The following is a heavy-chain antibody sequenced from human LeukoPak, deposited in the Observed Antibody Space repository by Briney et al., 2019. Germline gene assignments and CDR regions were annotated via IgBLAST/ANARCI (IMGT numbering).Heavy chain of an antibody. CDR1: GFTFSSYG. CDR3: AKDATTYYDSSGYYPYYFDY. V-gene: IGHV3-33*06. D-gene: IGHD3-22*01. J-gene: IGHJ4*02. CDR2: IWHDGSNK. Sequence: GGSLRLSCAASGFTFSSYGMHWVRQAPGKGLEWVAVIWHDGSNKYYADSVKGRFTISRDNSKNTLYLQMNSLRAEDTAVYYCAKDATTYYDSSGYYPYYFDYWGQGTLVTVSS.